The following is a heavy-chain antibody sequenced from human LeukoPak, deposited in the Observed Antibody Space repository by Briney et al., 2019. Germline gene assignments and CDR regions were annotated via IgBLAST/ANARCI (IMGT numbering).Heavy chain of an antibody. Sequence: GGSLRLSCAASGFTFSSYGMHWVRQAPARGLEWVAIISYDGSNKYYADSVKGRFTISRDNSKSTLYLQMNSLRAEDTAVYYCAKSTTVTQRGYFDYWGQGTLVTVSS. CDR1: GFTFSSYG. CDR2: ISYDGSNK. V-gene: IGHV3-30*18. J-gene: IGHJ4*02. D-gene: IGHD4-17*01. CDR3: AKSTTVTQRGYFDY.